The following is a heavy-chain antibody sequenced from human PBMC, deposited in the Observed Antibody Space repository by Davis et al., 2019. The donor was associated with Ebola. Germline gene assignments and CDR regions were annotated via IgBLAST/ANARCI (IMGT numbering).Heavy chain of an antibody. CDR1: GYSFNSYW. CDR3: ARPIYYGSGECFDP. CDR2: IFPRDSDT. Sequence: GESLKISCKASGYSFNSYWIGWVRQMPGKGLEWMGIIFPRDSDTRYSPSFQGQVAISVDKSINTAYLQWSSLKASDTGMYYCARPIYYGSGECFDPWGQGTLVTVSS. D-gene: IGHD3-10*01. J-gene: IGHJ5*02. V-gene: IGHV5-51*01.